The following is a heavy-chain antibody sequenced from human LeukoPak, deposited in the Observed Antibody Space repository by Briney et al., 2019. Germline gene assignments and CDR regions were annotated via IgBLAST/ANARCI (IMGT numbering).Heavy chain of an antibody. CDR2: ISAYNGNT. D-gene: IGHD6-13*01. V-gene: IGHV1-18*01. J-gene: IGHJ5*02. Sequence: ASVKVSFKASGYTFTSYGISWVRQAPGQGLEWMGWISAYNGNTNYAQKLQGRVTMTTDTSTSTAYMELRSLRSDDTAVYYCARDPTIAAETYWFDPWGQGTLVTVSS. CDR1: GYTFTSYG. CDR3: ARDPTIAAETYWFDP.